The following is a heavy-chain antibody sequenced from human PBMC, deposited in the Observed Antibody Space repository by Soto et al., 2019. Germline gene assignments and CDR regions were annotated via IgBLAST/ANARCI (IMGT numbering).Heavy chain of an antibody. CDR2: IYHSGST. J-gene: IGHJ3*02. V-gene: IGHV4-4*02. CDR1: GGSISSSNW. CDR3: ARGVAVAGTPSGFDI. Sequence: SETLSLTCAVSGGSISSSNWWSCVRQPPGKGLEWIGEIYHSGSTNYNPSLKSRVTISVDKSKNQFSLKLSSVTAADTAVYYCARGVAVAGTPSGFDIWGQGTMVTVSS. D-gene: IGHD6-19*01.